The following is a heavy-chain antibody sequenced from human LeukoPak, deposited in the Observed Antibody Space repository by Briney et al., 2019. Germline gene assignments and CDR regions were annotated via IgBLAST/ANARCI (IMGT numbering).Heavy chain of an antibody. V-gene: IGHV3-30*18. CDR1: GFTFSSYG. D-gene: IGHD4-17*01. CDR3: AKGGRPTVTSKVDY. Sequence: GGSLRLSCAASGFTFSSYGMHWVRQAPGKGLEWVAVISYDGSNKYYADSVKGRFTISRDNSKNTLYLQMNSLRAEDTAVYYCAKGGRPTVTSKVDYWGQGTLVTVSS. CDR2: ISYDGSNK. J-gene: IGHJ4*02.